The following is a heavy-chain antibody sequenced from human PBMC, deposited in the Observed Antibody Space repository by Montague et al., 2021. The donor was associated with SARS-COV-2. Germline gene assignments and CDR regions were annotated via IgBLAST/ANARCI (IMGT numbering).Heavy chain of an antibody. CDR1: GGSISSYY. J-gene: IGHJ3*02. CDR2: IDYSGST. Sequence: SETLSLTCTVSGGSISSYYWSWIRQPPGKGLEWIGYIDYSGSTNYNPSRKSRVTISVGTSKNQFSLKLSSVTAADTAVYYCAREVLYYYDSSGPGAFDIWGQGTMVTVSS. D-gene: IGHD3-22*01. V-gene: IGHV4-59*01. CDR3: AREVLYYYDSSGPGAFDI.